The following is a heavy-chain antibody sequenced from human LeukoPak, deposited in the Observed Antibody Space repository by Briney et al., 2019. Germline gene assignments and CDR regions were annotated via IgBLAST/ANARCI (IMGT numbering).Heavy chain of an antibody. D-gene: IGHD4-17*01. J-gene: IGHJ5*02. V-gene: IGHV4-34*01. CDR1: GGSFSGYY. CDR2: INHSGST. CDR3: ARHVHSTVTTYGNWFDP. Sequence: SETLSLTCAVYGGSFSGYYWSWIRQPPGKGLEWIGEINHSGSTNYNPSLKSRVTISVDTSKNQFSLKLSSVTAADTAVYYCARHVHSTVTTYGNWFDPWGQGTLVTVSS.